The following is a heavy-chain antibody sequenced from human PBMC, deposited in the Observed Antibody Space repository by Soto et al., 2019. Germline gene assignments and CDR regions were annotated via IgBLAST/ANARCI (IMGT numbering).Heavy chain of an antibody. CDR3: ARNGALDY. CDR2: ILYSGTT. Sequence: QVQLQESGPGLVKPSQTLSLTCTVSGGSISSGDYFWSWIRQPPGKGLEWIGYILYSGTTNYNPSLESRLTISVDTSKTQFSLKLTYVTAADTAVYYCARNGALDYWGRGTLVTVSS. V-gene: IGHV4-30-4*01. D-gene: IGHD2-8*01. CDR1: GGSISSGDYF. J-gene: IGHJ4*02.